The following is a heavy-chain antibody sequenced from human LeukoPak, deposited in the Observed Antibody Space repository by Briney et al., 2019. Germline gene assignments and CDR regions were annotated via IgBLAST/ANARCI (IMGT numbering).Heavy chain of an antibody. CDR3: AKRGAAALYPSCAFDI. Sequence: GGSLRLSCAASGFTFDDYGMSWVRQAPGKGLEWVSGINWNGGSTGYADSVKGRFTISRDNSKNTLYLQMNSLRAEDTAVYYCAKRGAAALYPSCAFDIWGQGTMVTVSS. V-gene: IGHV3-20*04. CDR1: GFTFDDYG. D-gene: IGHD6-13*01. J-gene: IGHJ3*02. CDR2: INWNGGST.